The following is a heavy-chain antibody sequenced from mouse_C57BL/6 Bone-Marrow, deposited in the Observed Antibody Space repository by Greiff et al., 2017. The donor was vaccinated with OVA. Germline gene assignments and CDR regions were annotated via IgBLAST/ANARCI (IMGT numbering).Heavy chain of an antibody. D-gene: IGHD2-2*01. CDR1: GYSITSGYY. CDR2: ISYDGSN. Sequence: EVKLQESGPGLVKPSQSLSLTCSVTGYSITSGYYWNWIRQFPGNKLEWMGYISYDGSNNYNPSLKNRISITRDTSKNQFFLKLNSVTTEDTATYYCAREGGYDRGYYAMDYWGQGTSVTVSS. J-gene: IGHJ4*01. V-gene: IGHV3-6*01. CDR3: AREGGYDRGYYAMDY.